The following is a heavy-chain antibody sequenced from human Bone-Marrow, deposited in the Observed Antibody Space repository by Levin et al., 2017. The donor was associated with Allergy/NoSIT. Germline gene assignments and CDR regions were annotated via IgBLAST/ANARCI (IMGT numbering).Heavy chain of an antibody. J-gene: IGHJ6*02. Sequence: SGGSLRLSCAASGFTFSAYSIHWVRQYPGKGLEWVAVISHDGGSKYYADSVKGRFTISRDNSNNTLYLQMNSLRDEDTAVYYCARDYKGGRAYCSSGSCNPYNYYGMDVWGQGTTVTVSS. CDR2: ISHDGGSK. V-gene: IGHV3-30-3*01. CDR1: GFTFSAYS. D-gene: IGHD2-15*01. CDR3: ARDYKGGRAYCSSGSCNPYNYYGMDV.